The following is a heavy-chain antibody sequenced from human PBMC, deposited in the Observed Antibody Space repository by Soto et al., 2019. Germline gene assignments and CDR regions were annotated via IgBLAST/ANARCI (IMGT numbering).Heavy chain of an antibody. D-gene: IGHD6-19*01. CDR1: GDSVSSISAA. V-gene: IGHV6-1*01. CDR3: ARTSGYFDS. J-gene: IGHJ4*02. Sequence: SQTLSLTCAISGDSVSSISAAWNWIRQSPSRGLEWLGRTYYRSKWYNEYEVSVRSRIAISPDTSRNQFSLQLDSVTPEGTTVYYCARTSGYFDSWGQGSLVTVS. CDR2: TYYRSKWYN.